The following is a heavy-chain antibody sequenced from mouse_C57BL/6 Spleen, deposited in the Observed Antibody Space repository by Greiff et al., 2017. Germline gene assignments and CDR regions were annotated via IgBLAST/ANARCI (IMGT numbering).Heavy chain of an antibody. J-gene: IGHJ2*01. CDR2: IDPTSGGT. CDR3: AREETNFYYCYY. Sequence: QVKLQQPGAELVKPGASVKLSCKASGYTFTSYWLHWVKQRPGRGLEWIGRIDPTSGGTKYNEMFKSKATLTVDNPASTAYMQLSSLASEDSAVYYCAREETNFYYCYYWGQGTTLTVSS. CDR1: GYTFTSYW. V-gene: IGHV1-72*01.